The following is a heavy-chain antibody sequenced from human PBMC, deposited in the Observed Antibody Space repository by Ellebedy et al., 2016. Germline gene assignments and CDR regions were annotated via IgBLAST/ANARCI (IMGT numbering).Heavy chain of an antibody. J-gene: IGHJ4*02. V-gene: IGHV3-48*01. D-gene: IGHD3-22*01. CDR2: IITADTI. CDR3: VRDMYDCSGLPDY. Sequence: GESLKISXVASGFTFSRYRMNWVRQAPGKGLEWVSHIITADTIFYADSAKGRFTISRDNAKNSPYLQMNSLRADDTGVYFCVRDMYDCSGLPDYWGQGTLVTVSS. CDR1: GFTFSRYR.